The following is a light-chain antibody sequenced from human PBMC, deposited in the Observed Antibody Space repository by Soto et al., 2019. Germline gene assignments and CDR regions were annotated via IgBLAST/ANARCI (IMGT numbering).Light chain of an antibody. J-gene: IGLJ3*02. CDR1: SSDVGGYDY. Sequence: QSALTQPRSASGSPGQSVTISCTGTSSDVGGYDYVSWYQQHPRKAPKLKIYDVNNRPSGVPDRFSCSKSGNTASLSISGLEAEDEADYYCFSYAGGDSLGVFGGGTKLTVL. CDR2: DVN. CDR3: FSYAGGDSLGV. V-gene: IGLV2-11*01.